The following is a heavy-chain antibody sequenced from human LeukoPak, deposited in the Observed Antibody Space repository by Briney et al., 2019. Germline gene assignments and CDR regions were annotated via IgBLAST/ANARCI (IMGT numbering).Heavy chain of an antibody. CDR2: IFPSGGEI. D-gene: IGHD2-8*02. J-gene: IGHJ4*02. CDR3: ATYRQVLLPFES. Sequence: GGSLRLSCAASGFTFSTFAMIWVRQPPGKGLEGVSSIFPSGGEIHYADSVRGRFTISRDNSKSTLSLQMNSLRAEDTTIYYCATYRQVLLPFESWGQGTLVTVSS. CDR1: GFTFSTFA. V-gene: IGHV3-23*01.